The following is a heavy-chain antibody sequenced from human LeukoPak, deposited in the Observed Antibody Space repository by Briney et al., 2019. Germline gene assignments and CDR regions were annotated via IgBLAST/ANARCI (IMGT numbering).Heavy chain of an antibody. Sequence: MASETLSLTCTVSGGSISSYYWNWIRQPPGKGPEWIGCISDTGTTKYNPAFKSRVTISVDTSKNQFSLKLTSVTAADTAVYFCATGYYEPFEKWGQGTLVSVSS. D-gene: IGHD3-22*01. V-gene: IGHV4-59*01. J-gene: IGHJ4*02. CDR1: GGSISSYY. CDR3: ATGYYEPFEK. CDR2: ISDTGTT.